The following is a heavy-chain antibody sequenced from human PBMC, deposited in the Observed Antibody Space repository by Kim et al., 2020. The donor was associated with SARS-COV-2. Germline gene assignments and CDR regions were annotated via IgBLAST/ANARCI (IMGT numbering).Heavy chain of an antibody. CDR3: AKADYYDSSGYAYYFDY. Sequence: GGSLRLSCAASGFTFSSYAMSWVRQAPGKGLEWVSAISGSGGSTYYADSVKGRFTISRDNSKNTLYLQMNSLRAEDTAVYYCAKADYYDSSGYAYYFDYWGQGTLVTVSS. V-gene: IGHV3-23*01. CDR1: GFTFSSYA. J-gene: IGHJ4*02. D-gene: IGHD3-22*01. CDR2: ISGSGGST.